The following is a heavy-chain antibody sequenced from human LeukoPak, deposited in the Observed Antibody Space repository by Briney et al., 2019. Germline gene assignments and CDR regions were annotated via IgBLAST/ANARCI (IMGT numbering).Heavy chain of an antibody. J-gene: IGHJ4*02. CDR2: ISPNSGGT. D-gene: IGHD3-10*01. V-gene: IGHV1-2*02. Sequence: ASVKVSCKASGYTFTGYYMHWVRQAPGQGLEWMGWISPNSGGTNYAQKFQGRVTMTRDTSISTAYMELSRLRSDDTAVYYCARGSPNSPYYYGSGSYIPLLWYWGQGTLVTVSS. CDR1: GYTFTGYY. CDR3: ARGSPNSPYYYGSGSYIPLLWY.